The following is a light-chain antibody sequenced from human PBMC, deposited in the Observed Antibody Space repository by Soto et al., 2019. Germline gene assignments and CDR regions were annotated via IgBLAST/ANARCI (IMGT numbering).Light chain of an antibody. J-gene: IGKJ5*01. Sequence: EIVIRQALSTLSCSGRERSTLSCRASQSVSSSYLAWYQQKPGQAPRLLIYDVSNRATGIPARFSGSGSGTDFTLTISSLEPGDFAVYYCQQRNDWQVTFGQGTRLEIK. CDR3: QQRNDWQVT. V-gene: IGKV3D-20*02. CDR2: DVS. CDR1: QSVSSSY.